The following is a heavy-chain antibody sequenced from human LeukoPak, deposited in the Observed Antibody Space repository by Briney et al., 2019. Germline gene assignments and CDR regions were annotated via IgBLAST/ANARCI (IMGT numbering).Heavy chain of an antibody. CDR3: ARDLRSSGYYAFDY. CDR1: GFTVRNNY. V-gene: IGHV3-66*01. CDR2: IYSGGST. Sequence: GGSLRLSCAASGFTVRNNYMSWVRQAPGKGLEWVSLIYSGGSTYYADSVKGRFTISRDNAKNSLYLQMNSLRAEDTAVYYCARDLRSSGYYAFDYWGQGTLVTVSS. J-gene: IGHJ4*02. D-gene: IGHD3-22*01.